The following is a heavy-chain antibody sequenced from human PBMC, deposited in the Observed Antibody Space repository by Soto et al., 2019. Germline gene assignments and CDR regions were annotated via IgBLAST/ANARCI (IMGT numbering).Heavy chain of an antibody. CDR3: ARGSGYYRNFDS. CDR2: IFDSGSA. D-gene: IGHD3-3*01. V-gene: IGHV4-31*02. Sequence: QVQLQESGPGLVKPSQTLSLTCYVSGGSITSGGYSWTWIRHQPGKALQWIVYIFDSGSAYNPSLKSRLTISVDTGKNLFALELSSVTAADTAVYYCARGSGYYRNFDSWGQGTLVSVSS. CDR1: GGSITSGGYS. J-gene: IGHJ4*02.